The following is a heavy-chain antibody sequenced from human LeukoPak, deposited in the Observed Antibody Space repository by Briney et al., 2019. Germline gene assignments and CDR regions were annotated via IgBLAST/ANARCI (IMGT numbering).Heavy chain of an antibody. D-gene: IGHD3-22*01. CDR2: ISGSGGST. CDR1: GFTFSSYA. Sequence: GGSLRLSCAASGFTFSSYAMSWVRQAPGKGLEWVSAISGSGGSTYYADSVKGRFTISRDNSKNTLYLQMNSLRAEDTAVYYCAKDGTSYYYDSSGLWSDAFDIWGQGTMVTVSS. J-gene: IGHJ3*02. CDR3: AKDGTSYYYDSSGLWSDAFDI. V-gene: IGHV3-23*01.